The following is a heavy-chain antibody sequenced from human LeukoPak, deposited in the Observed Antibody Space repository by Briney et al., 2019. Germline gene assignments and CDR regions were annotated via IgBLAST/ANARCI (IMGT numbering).Heavy chain of an antibody. CDR1: GFTFSSYG. Sequence: GGSLRLSCAASGFTFSSYGMHWVRQAPGKGLEWVAFIRYDGSNKYYADSVKGRFTISRDNSKNTLYLQMNSLRAEDTAVYYCAKDMSPPYLGPIAVAGDPFDYWGQGTLVTVSS. D-gene: IGHD6-19*01. J-gene: IGHJ4*02. CDR2: IRYDGSNK. V-gene: IGHV3-30*02. CDR3: AKDMSPPYLGPIAVAGDPFDY.